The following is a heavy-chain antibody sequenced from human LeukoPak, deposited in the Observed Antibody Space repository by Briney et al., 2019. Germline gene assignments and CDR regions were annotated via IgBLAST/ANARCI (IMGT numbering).Heavy chain of an antibody. Sequence: ASVKVSCKASGYTFTGYYIHWVRQAPGQGLEWMGWINPDSGGTYSPQKFQGRVTMTRDTSISTVYMELSRLRSDDTAVYYCARSLSWGLWFGEFTAWGQGTLVTVSS. CDR2: INPDSGGT. CDR1: GYTFTGYY. CDR3: ARSLSWGLWFGEFTA. J-gene: IGHJ5*02. V-gene: IGHV1-2*02. D-gene: IGHD3-10*01.